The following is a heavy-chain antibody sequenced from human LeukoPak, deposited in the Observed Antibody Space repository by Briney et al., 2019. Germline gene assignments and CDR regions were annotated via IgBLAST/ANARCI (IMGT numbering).Heavy chain of an antibody. CDR3: AKVYTALARDFDY. V-gene: IGHV3-30*02. CDR2: IRHDGSNK. D-gene: IGHD5-18*01. J-gene: IGHJ4*02. Sequence: HPGGSLRLSCAASRFTFSSYSMNWVRQAPGKGLEWVAFIRHDGSNKYYADSVKGRFTIPRDNLKNTVYLQMKSLRAEDTAVYYCAKVYTALARDFDYWGQGTLVTVSS. CDR1: RFTFSSYS.